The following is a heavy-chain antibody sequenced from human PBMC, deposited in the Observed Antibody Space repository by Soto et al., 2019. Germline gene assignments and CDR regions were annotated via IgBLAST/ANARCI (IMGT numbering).Heavy chain of an antibody. CDR2: IWYDGSKK. CDR1: GFTFSSFG. V-gene: IGHV3-33*01. J-gene: IGHJ6*02. D-gene: IGHD3-3*01. Sequence: QVQVVESGGGMVQPGRSLRLSCAASGFTFSSFGMHWVRQAPGKGLEWVSLIWYDGSKKSYGDSVKGRFIISRDNSRNTVYLQMNSLRADDTAVYYCARDASYYSLWSGYYPSRNGMDVWGQGTTVTVSS. CDR3: ARDASYYSLWSGYYPSRNGMDV.